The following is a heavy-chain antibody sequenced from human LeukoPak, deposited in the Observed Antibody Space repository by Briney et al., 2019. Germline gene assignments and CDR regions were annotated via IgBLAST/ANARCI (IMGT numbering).Heavy chain of an antibody. CDR3: ARGHHPYDPSDY. CDR2: INPNSGGT. V-gene: IGHV1-2*02. D-gene: IGHD5-12*01. Sequence: ASVKVSCKASGYTFTGYHMHWVRQAPGQGLEWMGWINPNSGGTNYAQKFQGRVTMTRDTSISTAYMELSRLRSDDTAVYYCARGHHPYDPSDYWGQGTLVTVSS. CDR1: GYTFTGYH. J-gene: IGHJ4*02.